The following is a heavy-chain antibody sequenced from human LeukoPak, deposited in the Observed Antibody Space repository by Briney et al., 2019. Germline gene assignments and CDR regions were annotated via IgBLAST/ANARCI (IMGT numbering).Heavy chain of an antibody. CDR3: ARLGITMVRGVIRSWFDP. D-gene: IGHD3-10*01. J-gene: IGHJ5*02. CDR1: GGSISSYY. CDR2: IYYSGST. V-gene: IGHV4-59*08. Sequence: SETLSLTCTVSGGSISSYYWSWIRQPPGKGLEWIGYIYYSGSTNYNPYLKSRVTISVDTSKNQFSLKLSSVTAADTAVYYCARLGITMVRGVIRSWFDPWGQGTLVTVSS.